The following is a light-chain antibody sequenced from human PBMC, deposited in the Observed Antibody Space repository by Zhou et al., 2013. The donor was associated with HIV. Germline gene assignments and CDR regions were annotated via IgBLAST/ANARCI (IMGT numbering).Light chain of an antibody. J-gene: IGKJ1*01. CDR1: QGISRT. CDR2: DAS. Sequence: AIQLTQSPSSLSASVGDRVTITCRASQGISRTLAWYQQKPGKPPKLLIYDASTLESGVPSRFSGSGSGTDFTLTISSLQPEDFATYYCQQSFATPWTFGQGTKVQI. CDR3: QQSFATPWT. V-gene: IGKV1-13*02.